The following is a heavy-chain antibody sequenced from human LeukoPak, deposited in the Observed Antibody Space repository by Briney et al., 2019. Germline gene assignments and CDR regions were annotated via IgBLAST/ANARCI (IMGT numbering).Heavy chain of an antibody. J-gene: IGHJ4*02. V-gene: IGHV1-18*04. Sequence: ASVKVSCKASGYTFSNYGISWVRQAPGLGLEWMGWTSYNGNTNYAQKFQDRVTMTTDTSTTTAYMEMRSLESDDTAVYYCARHSGSGWQALGYWGQGTLVTVSS. CDR2: TSYNGNT. CDR1: GYTFSNYG. D-gene: IGHD6-19*01. CDR3: ARHSGSGWQALGY.